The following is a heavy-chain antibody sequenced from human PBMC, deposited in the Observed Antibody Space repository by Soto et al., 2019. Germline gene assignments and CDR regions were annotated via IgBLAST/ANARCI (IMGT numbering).Heavy chain of an antibody. CDR1: SGSISSLNW. CDR2: IYHSGST. J-gene: IGHJ4*02. D-gene: IGHD3-10*01. Sequence: QVQLQESGPGLVKPSGTLSLTCAVSSGSISSLNWWTWVRQPPGKGLEWIGEIYHSGSTNYNPARRSRVSMSVDKSKNQFSMNLSSVTAADTAVYYCARYSSGSSYFDYWGQGTLVTVCS. CDR3: ARYSSGSSYFDY. V-gene: IGHV4-4*02.